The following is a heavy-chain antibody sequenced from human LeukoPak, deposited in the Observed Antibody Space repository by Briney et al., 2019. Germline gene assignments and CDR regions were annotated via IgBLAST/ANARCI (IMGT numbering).Heavy chain of an antibody. CDR3: ARGGNYWPQWWFDP. Sequence: SETLSLTCTVSGGSISSYYWSWIRQPPGKGLEWIGFIFYSGTTNYNPSLKSRVTISVDTSKNQFSLKLSSVTAADTAVYYCARGGNYWPQWWFDPWGRGTLVSVSS. V-gene: IGHV4-59*01. CDR2: IFYSGTT. J-gene: IGHJ5*02. CDR1: GGSISSYY. D-gene: IGHD1-26*01.